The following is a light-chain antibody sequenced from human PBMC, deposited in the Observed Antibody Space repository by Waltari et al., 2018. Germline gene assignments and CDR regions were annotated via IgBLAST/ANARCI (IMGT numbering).Light chain of an antibody. V-gene: IGKV3-15*01. CDR2: GAY. CDR3: QQNISWPWK. J-gene: IGKJ1*01. CDR1: QSVSRN. Sequence: VMTQSPATLSVSPGERATLSCRARQSVSRNLAWYQQKPGHAPRLLIYGAYTRGTGIPARFSGSGSGKEFSLTISSLQSEDFGVYYCQQNISWPWKLSQGTKVEIK.